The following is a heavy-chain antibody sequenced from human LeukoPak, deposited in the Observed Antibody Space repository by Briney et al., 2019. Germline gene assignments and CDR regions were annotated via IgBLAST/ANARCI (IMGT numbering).Heavy chain of an antibody. Sequence: GESLKISCKGSGYSFTSYWIGWVRQMPGKGLEWMGIIYPGDSDTRYSPSFQGQVTISADKSISTAYLQWSSLKASDTAMYYCARYDCSSTSCYAPSVLDVWGKGTTVTVSS. D-gene: IGHD2-2*01. CDR3: ARYDCSSTSCYAPSVLDV. CDR1: GYSFTSYW. J-gene: IGHJ6*04. V-gene: IGHV5-51*01. CDR2: IYPGDSDT.